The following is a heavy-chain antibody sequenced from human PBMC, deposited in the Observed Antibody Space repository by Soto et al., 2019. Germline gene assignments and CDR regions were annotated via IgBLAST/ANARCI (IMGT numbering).Heavy chain of an antibody. D-gene: IGHD3-16*02. CDR2: IYYSGST. Sequence: QVQLQESGPGLVKPSQTLSLTCTVSGGSINGGDYHWTWIRQTHGKGLEWIGAIYYSGSTYYNPSLKSRIRISVDTSKNQFSRKLSSVTAADTAVYYCDRDYRSPSGGMDVWGQGTTVTVSS. J-gene: IGHJ6*02. V-gene: IGHV4-30-4*01. CDR3: DRDYRSPSGGMDV. CDR1: GGSINGGDYH.